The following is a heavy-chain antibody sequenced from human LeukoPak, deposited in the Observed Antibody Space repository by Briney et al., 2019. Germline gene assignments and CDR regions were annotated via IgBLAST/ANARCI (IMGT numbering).Heavy chain of an antibody. D-gene: IGHD3-16*01. V-gene: IGHV3-30*03. Sequence: PGRSLGLSCAASGFGFNYYGMVWFRQSPGKGLEWVATISYDERGKHHADSVQGRFTISRDNSKSVLYLQLDYLRPEDTAVYYCSTDGTPKFEHWGQGTLVTVSS. CDR2: ISYDERGK. CDR3: STDGTPKFEH. J-gene: IGHJ1*01. CDR1: GFGFNYYG.